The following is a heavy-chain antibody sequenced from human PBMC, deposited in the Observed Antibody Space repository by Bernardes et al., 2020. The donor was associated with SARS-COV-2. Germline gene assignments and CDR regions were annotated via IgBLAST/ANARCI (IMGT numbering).Heavy chain of an antibody. D-gene: IGHD3-3*01. CDR3: ARQDIGAIFGVVITPAGMDV. Sequence: ETLSLTCTVSGGSISSYFWSWIRQPPGKGLEWIGYIYYSGSTNYNPSLKSRVTISVDTSKNQFSLKLSSVTAADTAVYYCARQDIGAIFGVVITPAGMDVWGQGTTVTVSS. CDR2: IYYSGST. V-gene: IGHV4-59*08. J-gene: IGHJ6*02. CDR1: GGSISSYF.